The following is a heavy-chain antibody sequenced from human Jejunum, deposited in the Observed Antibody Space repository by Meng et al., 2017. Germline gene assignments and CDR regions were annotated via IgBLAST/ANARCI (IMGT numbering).Heavy chain of an antibody. D-gene: IGHD2-21*01. J-gene: IGHJ4*02. V-gene: IGHV3-48*03. CDR1: GFTFSSYE. CDR3: ARDGDRRLAPYYFDY. CDR2: ISSSGSTI. Sequence: GESLKISCAASGFTFSSYEMNWVRQAPGKGLEWVSYISSSGSTIYYADSVKGRFTISRDNAKNSLYLQMNSLRAEDTAVYYCARDGDRRLAPYYFDYWGQGTPVTVSS.